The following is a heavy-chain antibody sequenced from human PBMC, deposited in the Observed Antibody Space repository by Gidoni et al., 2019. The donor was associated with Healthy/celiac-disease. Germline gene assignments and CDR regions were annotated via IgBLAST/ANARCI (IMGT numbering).Heavy chain of an antibody. CDR1: CGSISSSSYY. J-gene: IGHJ4*02. CDR3: ARSSIAVAGLDY. Sequence: QLQLQESGPGLVKPSETLSLTCTVSCGSISSSSYYWGWIRQPPGKGLEWIGSIYYSGSTYYNPSLKSRVTISVDTSKNQFSLKLSSVTAADTAVYYCARSSIAVAGLDYWGQGTLVTVSS. V-gene: IGHV4-39*01. D-gene: IGHD6-19*01. CDR2: IYYSGST.